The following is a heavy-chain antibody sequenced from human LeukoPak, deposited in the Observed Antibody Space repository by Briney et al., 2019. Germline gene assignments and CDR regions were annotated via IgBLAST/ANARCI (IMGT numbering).Heavy chain of an antibody. V-gene: IGHV1-18*04. CDR2: ISTYAGNT. J-gene: IGHJ4*02. D-gene: IGHD2-2*01. CDR1: GYSFTSYG. CDR3: ARGGKKYQLLPFDY. Sequence: ASVKISCKASGYSFTSYGISWVRQAPGQGLEWMGWISTYAGNTNYAQKVQDRVTMTTDTSTSTAYMELRSLRSDDTAVYYCARGGKKYQLLPFDYWGQGTLVTVSS.